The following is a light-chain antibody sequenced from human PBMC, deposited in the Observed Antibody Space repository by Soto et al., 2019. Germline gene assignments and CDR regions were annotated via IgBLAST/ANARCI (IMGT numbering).Light chain of an antibody. Sequence: DIQMTQSPSTLSASVGDRVTITCRASQSISGWLAWYQQKPGKAPKLLIYKASSLESGVPSRFSGSGSGTEFTLTISSLQPDDFATYYRQQYDTYFRTFGQGTKLEIK. J-gene: IGKJ2*01. CDR3: QQYDTYFRT. CDR1: QSISGW. V-gene: IGKV1-5*03. CDR2: KAS.